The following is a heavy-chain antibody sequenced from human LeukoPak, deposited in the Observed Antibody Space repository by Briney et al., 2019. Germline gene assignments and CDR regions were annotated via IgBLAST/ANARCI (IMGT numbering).Heavy chain of an antibody. CDR3: AREFRGPVVPAAIPYNWFDP. J-gene: IGHJ5*02. Sequence: GASVKVSCKASGGTFSSYAISWVRQAPGQGLEWMGGIIPIFGTANYAQKFQGRVTITTDESTSTAYMELSSLRSEDTAVYYCAREFRGPVVPAAIPYNWFDPWGQGTLVTVSS. V-gene: IGHV1-69*05. CDR1: GGTFSSYA. D-gene: IGHD2-2*01. CDR2: IIPIFGTA.